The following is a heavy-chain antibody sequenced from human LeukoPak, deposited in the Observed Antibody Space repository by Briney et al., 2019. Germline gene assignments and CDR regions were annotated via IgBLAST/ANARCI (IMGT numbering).Heavy chain of an antibody. J-gene: IGHJ4*02. D-gene: IGHD3-22*01. CDR2: ISGSTTDT. CDR1: GLSFNSCG. Sequence: GGSLRLSCAASGLSFNSCGMHWVRQAPGKGLEWVSAISGSTTDTNYADSVQGRFTISRDNSKNTLFLQMNSLRADDTAVYYCAKRDYQSSGHFDYWGQGTLVTVSS. CDR3: AKRDYQSSGHFDY. V-gene: IGHV3-23*01.